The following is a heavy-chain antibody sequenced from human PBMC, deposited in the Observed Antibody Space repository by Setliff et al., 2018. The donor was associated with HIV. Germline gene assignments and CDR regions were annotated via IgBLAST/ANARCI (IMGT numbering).Heavy chain of an antibody. D-gene: IGHD3-10*01. V-gene: IGHV4-4*07. Sequence: SETLSPTCTISGGSFGVYRWSWIRQSAGRGLEWIGRIDSSGTTAYKPSLKGRVAISVDTSRNQFSLRVTSVTAADTAVYFCARDRHSSGLGSYGPWGPGIPVTVSS. J-gene: IGHJ5*02. CDR2: IDSSGTT. CDR3: ARDRHSSGLGSYGP. CDR1: GGSFGVYR.